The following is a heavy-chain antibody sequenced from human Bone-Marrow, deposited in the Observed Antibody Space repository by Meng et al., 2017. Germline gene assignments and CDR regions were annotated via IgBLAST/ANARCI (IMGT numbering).Heavy chain of an antibody. CDR1: GFTFSSYA. CDR3: AREFYDSENGYFDY. V-gene: IGHV3-30*04. J-gene: IGHJ4*02. CDR2: ISYDGSNK. D-gene: IGHD5/OR15-5a*01. Sequence: GESLKISCAASGFTFSSYAMHWVRQAPGKGLEWVAVISYDGSNKYYADSVKGRFTISRDNSKNTLYLQMNSQRAEDTAVYYCAREFYDSENGYFDYWGQGTLVTVSS.